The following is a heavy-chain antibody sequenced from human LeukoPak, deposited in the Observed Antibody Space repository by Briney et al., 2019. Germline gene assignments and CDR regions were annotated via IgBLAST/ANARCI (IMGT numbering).Heavy chain of an antibody. V-gene: IGHV3-20*04. CDR2: INWNGGST. J-gene: IGHJ4*02. D-gene: IGHD3-22*01. CDR3: ARKGGYYYDSSGYYWFDY. Sequence: GGSLRLSCAASGFTFDDYGMSWVRQAPGKGLEWVSGINWNGGSTGYADSVKGRFTISRDNAKNSLYLQMNSLRAEDTALYYCARKGGYYYDSSGYYWFDYWGQGTLVTVSS. CDR1: GFTFDDYG.